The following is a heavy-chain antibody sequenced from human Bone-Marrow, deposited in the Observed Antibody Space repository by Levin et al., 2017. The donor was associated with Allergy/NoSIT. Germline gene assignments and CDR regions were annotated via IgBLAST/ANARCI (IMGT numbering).Heavy chain of an antibody. CDR3: ATSGYGDPPGIF. Sequence: QSGGSLRLSCVVSGLTFSSYAMSWVRQAPGRGLEWVSSIRNSGSKTYHADSVKGRFSISRDNSKNTQYPQMNSLRVEDTAVYYCATSGYGDPPGIFWGQGTLVTVSS. CDR1: GLTFSSYA. D-gene: IGHD4/OR15-4a*01. CDR2: IRNSGSKT. J-gene: IGHJ4*02. V-gene: IGHV3-23*01.